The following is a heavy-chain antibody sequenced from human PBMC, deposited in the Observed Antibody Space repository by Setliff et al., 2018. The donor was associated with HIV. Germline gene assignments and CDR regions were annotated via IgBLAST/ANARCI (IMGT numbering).Heavy chain of an antibody. J-gene: IGHJ3*02. CDR1: GYTFTNYY. D-gene: IGHD2-15*01. CDR2: INPNMGDT. CDR3: VKKSPYCNIGRCPPDAFDN. V-gene: IGHV1-2*06. Sequence: ASVKVSCKASGYTFTNYYMRWVRQAPGQGLEWMGRINPNMGDTQYAQKFQGRIIMTRDNSQSTVSLQMNSLRAEDTAMYYCVKKSPYCNIGRCPPDAFDNWGQGTMVTVSS.